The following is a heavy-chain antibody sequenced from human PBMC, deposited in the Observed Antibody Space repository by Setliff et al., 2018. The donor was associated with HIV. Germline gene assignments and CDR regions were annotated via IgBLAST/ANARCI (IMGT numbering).Heavy chain of an antibody. CDR1: GGSFSGYC. Sequence: LSLTCAVYGGSFSGYCWIWIRQPPGKGLEWIAESNHRGSTNYNPSLKRRVSMSLDTSKNQFSLKLSSVTAADTAVYYCARSRLLRFLEWFPPYYYYYGMDVWGQGTTVTVSS. J-gene: IGHJ6*02. V-gene: IGHV4-34*01. D-gene: IGHD3-3*01. CDR2: SNHRGST. CDR3: ARSRLLRFLEWFPPYYYYYGMDV.